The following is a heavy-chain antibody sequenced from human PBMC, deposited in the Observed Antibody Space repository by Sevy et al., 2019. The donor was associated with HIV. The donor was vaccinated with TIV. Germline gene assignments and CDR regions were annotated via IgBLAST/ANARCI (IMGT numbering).Heavy chain of an antibody. Sequence: GGSLRLSCSASGFTFSSYSMHWVRLAPGKGLEWVAGVSFDGKGKDYSDSVRGRFTLSRDNSKNTLYLQMNNLRVEDTAVYYCARRRTSKGFDYWGQGTLVTVSS. D-gene: IGHD3-16*01. CDR2: VSFDGKGK. CDR3: ARRRTSKGFDY. V-gene: IGHV3-30*04. J-gene: IGHJ4*02. CDR1: GFTFSSYS.